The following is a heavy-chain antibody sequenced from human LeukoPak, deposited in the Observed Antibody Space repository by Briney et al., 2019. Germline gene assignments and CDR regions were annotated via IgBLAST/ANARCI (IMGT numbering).Heavy chain of an antibody. V-gene: IGHV3-7*03. Sequence: GGSLRLSCAASGFTFSSYWMNWARQTPGKGLEWVASINHNGNVNYYVDSVKGRFTISRDNAKNSLYLQMSNLRAEDTAVCFCARGGGLDVWGQGATVTVSS. CDR2: INHNGNVN. CDR3: ARGGGLDV. CDR1: GFTFSSYW. J-gene: IGHJ6*02. D-gene: IGHD3-16*01.